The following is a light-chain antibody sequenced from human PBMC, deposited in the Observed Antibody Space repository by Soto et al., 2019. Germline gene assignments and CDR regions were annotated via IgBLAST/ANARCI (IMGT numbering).Light chain of an antibody. V-gene: IGKV1-12*01. Sequence: DIQMTQSPSYVSASVGDTVTITCRASQGLGSWLAWYQQKPGKAPELLIYAASSLQSGVPSRFSGSGSGTDFTLTISSLQPEDFATYYCQHANSFPLTFGGGTKVEIK. CDR3: QHANSFPLT. CDR2: AAS. CDR1: QGLGSW. J-gene: IGKJ4*01.